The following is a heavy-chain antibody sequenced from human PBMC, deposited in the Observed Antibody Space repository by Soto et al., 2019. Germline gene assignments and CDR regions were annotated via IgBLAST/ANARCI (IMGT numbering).Heavy chain of an antibody. CDR1: GFTFGAVW. J-gene: IGHJ4*02. V-gene: IGHV3-15*01. D-gene: IGHD7-27*01. Sequence: EVQLVESGGGLVEPGGSLRLTCAASGFTFGAVWMTWVRQAPGKGLEWVGRMKSKTDGGTTEYAAFVKGRFTISRDDSKNTLYLQMNSLKIEDTAVYYCSTQKMNLLRWGYWGQGTLVTVSS. CDR2: MKSKTDGGTT. CDR3: STQKMNLLRWGY.